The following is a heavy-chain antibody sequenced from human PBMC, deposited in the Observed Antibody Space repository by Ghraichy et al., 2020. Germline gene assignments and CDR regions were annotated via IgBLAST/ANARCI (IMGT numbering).Heavy chain of an antibody. CDR2: IWYDGSNK. D-gene: IGHD1-20*01. CDR3: ARAITGTNPYYYYGMDV. CDR1: GFTFSSYG. Sequence: GGSLILSCAASGFTFSSYGMHWVRQAPGKGLEWVAVIWYDGSNKYYADSVKGRFTISRDNSKNTLYLQMNSLRAEDTAVYYCARAITGTNPYYYYGMDVWGRGTTVTVSS. J-gene: IGHJ6*04. V-gene: IGHV3-33*08.